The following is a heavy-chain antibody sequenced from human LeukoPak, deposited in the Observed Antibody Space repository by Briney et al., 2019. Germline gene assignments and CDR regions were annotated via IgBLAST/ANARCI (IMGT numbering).Heavy chain of an antibody. D-gene: IGHD3-3*01. CDR3: ARVGTYYDFWSGYFNWFDP. V-gene: IGHV4-61*08. CDR1: GGSISSGGYY. J-gene: IGHJ5*02. CDR2: IYYSGST. Sequence: SETLSLTCTVSGGSISSGGYYWSWIRQPPGKGLEWIGYIYYSGSTNYNPSLKSRVTISVDTSKNQFSLKLSSVTAADTAVYYCARVGTYYDFWSGYFNWFDPWGQGTLVTVSS.